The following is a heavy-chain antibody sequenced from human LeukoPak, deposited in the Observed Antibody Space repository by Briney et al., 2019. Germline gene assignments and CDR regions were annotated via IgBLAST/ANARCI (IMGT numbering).Heavy chain of an antibody. J-gene: IGHJ4*02. CDR3: ATAPNPDYFDY. Sequence: SETLSLTCTVSGDSIGQDYWNWIRQPPGRGLEWIGHISNSGSANYNPPLKSRVTISVDRSKNQFSLRLNSMTAADTAFYYCATAPNPDYFDYWGQGTLATVSS. D-gene: IGHD3-16*01. V-gene: IGHV4-59*01. CDR1: GDSIGQDY. CDR2: ISNSGSA.